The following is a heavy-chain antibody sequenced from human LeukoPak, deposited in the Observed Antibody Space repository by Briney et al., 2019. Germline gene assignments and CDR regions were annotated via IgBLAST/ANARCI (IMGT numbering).Heavy chain of an antibody. J-gene: IGHJ3*02. CDR3: ARERLDAFDI. Sequence: ASVKVSCKASGGTFSSYVISWVRQAPGQGLEWMGGIIPIFGTANYAQKFQGRVTIIADESTSTMYMELSSLRSEDTAVYYCARERLDAFDIWGQGTTVTVSS. V-gene: IGHV1-69*13. D-gene: IGHD6-25*01. CDR2: IIPIFGTA. CDR1: GGTFSSYV.